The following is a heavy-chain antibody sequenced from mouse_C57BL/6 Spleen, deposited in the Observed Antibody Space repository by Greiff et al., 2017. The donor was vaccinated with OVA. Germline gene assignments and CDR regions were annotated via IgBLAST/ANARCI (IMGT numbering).Heavy chain of an antibody. CDR1: GFSLTSYG. CDR2: IWSGGST. J-gene: IGHJ4*01. V-gene: IGHV2-4*01. D-gene: IGHD1-1*01. Sequence: VQRVESGPGLVQPSQSLSITCTVSGFSLTSYGVHWVRQPPGKGLEWLGVIWSGGSTDYNAAFISRLSISKDNSKSQVFFKMNSLQADDTAIYYCAILRRGYAMDYWGQGTSVTVSS. CDR3: AILRRGYAMDY.